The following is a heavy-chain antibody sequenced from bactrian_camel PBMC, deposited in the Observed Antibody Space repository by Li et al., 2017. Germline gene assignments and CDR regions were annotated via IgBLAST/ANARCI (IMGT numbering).Heavy chain of an antibody. CDR3: AYDTQFCGGANCADERFGGDCTN. V-gene: IGHV3S40*01. CDR2: LYSGTGGTT. D-gene: IGHD4*01. Sequence: DVQLVESGGDSVQPGGSLRLSCVASKALYSSYCMGWFRQAPGKQREGLAALYSGTGGTTDYADSVKGRFTISQDKAKNTVYLQMNSLKPEDAAMYYCAYDTQFCGGANCADERFGGDCTNWGQGTQVTVS. J-gene: IGHJ4*01. CDR1: KALYSSYC.